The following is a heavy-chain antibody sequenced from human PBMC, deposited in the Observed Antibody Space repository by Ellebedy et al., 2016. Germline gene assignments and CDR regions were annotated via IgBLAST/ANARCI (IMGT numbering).Heavy chain of an antibody. V-gene: IGHV3-7*03. D-gene: IGHD2-15*01. J-gene: IGHJ5*02. CDR3: ARDLDVVVVAANWFDP. Sequence: GESLKISCAASGFTFSSYWMSWVRQAPGKGLEWVANIKQDGSEKYYVDSVKGRFTISRDNAKNSLYLQMNSLRAEDTAVYYCARDLDVVVVAANWFDPWGQGTLVTVSS. CDR2: IKQDGSEK. CDR1: GFTFSSYW.